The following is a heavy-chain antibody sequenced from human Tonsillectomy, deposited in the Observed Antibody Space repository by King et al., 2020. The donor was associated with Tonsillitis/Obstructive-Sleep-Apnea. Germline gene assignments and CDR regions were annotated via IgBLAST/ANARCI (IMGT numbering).Heavy chain of an antibody. Sequence: VQLVESGGGLVQPGGSLRLSCAASGFTFSSYWMHWVRQAPGKGLVWVSRINSDGSSTSYADSVKGRFTISRDNAKNTLYLQMNSLRAEDTAVYYCARPGPYYEFGYDWGQGTLVTVSS. J-gene: IGHJ4*02. D-gene: IGHD3-3*01. CDR1: GFTFSSYW. CDR3: ARPGPYYEFGYD. CDR2: INSDGSST. V-gene: IGHV3-74*01.